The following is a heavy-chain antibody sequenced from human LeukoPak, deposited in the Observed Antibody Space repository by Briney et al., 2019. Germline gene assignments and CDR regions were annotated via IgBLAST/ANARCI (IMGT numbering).Heavy chain of an antibody. CDR3: AILRLSTGLWWFFDL. CDR1: GYTFNPYY. J-gene: IGHJ2*01. V-gene: IGHV1-2*02. Sequence: ASLKVSCTASGYTFNPYYLHWVRQAPGQGLEWMGWINPNSGDTKYAQKFQGRVTMTGDTSISTAYMELSRLRFDAAAVYYCAILRLSTGLWWFFDLWGRGTLVTVSS. CDR2: INPNSGDT. D-gene: IGHD2-8*02.